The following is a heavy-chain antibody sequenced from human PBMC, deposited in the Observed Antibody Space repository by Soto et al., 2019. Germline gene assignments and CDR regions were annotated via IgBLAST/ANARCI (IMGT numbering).Heavy chain of an antibody. D-gene: IGHD1-26*01. CDR1: GFTFSSYW. Sequence: GGSLRLSCAASGFTFSSYWMSWVRQAPGKGLEWVANIKQDVSEKYYVDSVKGRFTISRDNAKNSLYLQMNRLRAEDTAVYYCARDHIVGATNFDSWDQGTLVTVSS. CDR2: IKQDVSEK. CDR3: ARDHIVGATNFDS. V-gene: IGHV3-7*01. J-gene: IGHJ4*02.